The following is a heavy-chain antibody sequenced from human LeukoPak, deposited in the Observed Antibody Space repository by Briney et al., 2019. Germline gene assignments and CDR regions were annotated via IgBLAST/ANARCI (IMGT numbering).Heavy chain of an antibody. CDR1: GFTFSSYD. D-gene: IGHD6-13*01. CDR3: ARDSSSWSLRYYYGMDV. V-gene: IGHV3-23*01. J-gene: IGHJ6*02. Sequence: GGSLRLSCAASGFTFSSYDMSWVCQAPGKGLEGVSSISSSGGSTYYEDAVKGRFIISRDNSKNTLYLQMNSLRAEDTAVYYCARDSSSWSLRYYYGMDVWGQGTTVTVSS. CDR2: ISSSGGST.